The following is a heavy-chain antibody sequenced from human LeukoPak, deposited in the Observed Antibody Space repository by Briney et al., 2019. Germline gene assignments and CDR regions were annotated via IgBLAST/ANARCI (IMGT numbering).Heavy chain of an antibody. CDR1: GGSISSSSYY. J-gene: IGHJ3*02. D-gene: IGHD2-2*01. CDR2: IYYSGST. CDR3: ARPMGYCSSTSCHPHAFDI. Sequence: SETLSLTCTVSGGSISSSSYYWGWIRQPPGKGPEWIGSIYYSGSTYYNPSLKSRVTISVDTSKNQFSLKLSSVTAADTAVYYCARPMGYCSSTSCHPHAFDIWGQGTMVTVSS. V-gene: IGHV4-39*01.